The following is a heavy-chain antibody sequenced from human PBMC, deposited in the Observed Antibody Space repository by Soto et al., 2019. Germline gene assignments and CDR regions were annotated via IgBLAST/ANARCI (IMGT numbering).Heavy chain of an antibody. J-gene: IGHJ4*02. CDR2: IDKSGGDT. CDR3: AKDTYSRSWYF. D-gene: IGHD2-2*01. V-gene: IGHV3-23*05. Sequence: EVQLLESGGDLVQPGGSLRLSCAASGFTFTNYLMTWVRQAPGKGLEWVSSIDKSGGDTYYEDSVKGRFTISRDNSKNTLYLQMNGLRAEDTALYYCAKDTYSRSWYFWGQGTLVTVSS. CDR1: GFTFTNYL.